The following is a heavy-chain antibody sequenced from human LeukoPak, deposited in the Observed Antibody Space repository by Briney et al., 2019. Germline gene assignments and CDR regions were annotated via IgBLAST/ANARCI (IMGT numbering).Heavy chain of an antibody. D-gene: IGHD6-6*01. Sequence: PSETLSLTCTVSGGSISSYCWSWIRQPPGKGLEWIGYIYYSGSTNYNPSLKSRVTISVDTSKNQFSLKLSSVTAADTAVYYCARHSGYSSSSNWFDPWGQGTLVTVSS. J-gene: IGHJ5*02. V-gene: IGHV4-59*08. CDR1: GGSISSYC. CDR3: ARHSGYSSSSNWFDP. CDR2: IYYSGST.